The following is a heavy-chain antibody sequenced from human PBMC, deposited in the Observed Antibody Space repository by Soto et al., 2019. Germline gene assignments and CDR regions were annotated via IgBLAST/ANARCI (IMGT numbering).Heavy chain of an antibody. CDR2: IHPSGGGS. Sequence: QVQLVQSGAEVKKPGASVKVSCKSSGYPFNTYYLHWVRQAPGQGLEWMGMIHPSGGGSTYAQKFLRSVTITMDSSTSTVFMESTSLRSADTAVYYCARGGPIAVVTDSFDSWGQGTLVTVSS. D-gene: IGHD2-21*02. V-gene: IGHV1-46*02. CDR3: ARGGPIAVVTDSFDS. CDR1: GYPFNTYY. J-gene: IGHJ4*02.